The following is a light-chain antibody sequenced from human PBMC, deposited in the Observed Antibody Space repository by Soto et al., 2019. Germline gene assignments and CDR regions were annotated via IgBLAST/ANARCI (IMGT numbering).Light chain of an antibody. V-gene: IGKV3-15*01. CDR1: QSVSSN. Sequence: EIVMTQSPATLSVSPGERATLSCRASQSVSSNLAWYQQKPGQTPKLLIYVASTRATGSPAWFSGSGSGTEFTLTISSLQSEDFAVYYCQQYNVWPLTFGGGTKVEFK. CDR3: QQYNVWPLT. CDR2: VAS. J-gene: IGKJ4*01.